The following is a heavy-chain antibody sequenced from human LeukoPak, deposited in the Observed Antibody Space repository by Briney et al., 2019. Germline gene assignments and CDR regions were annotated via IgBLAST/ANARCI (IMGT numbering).Heavy chain of an antibody. J-gene: IGHJ4*02. CDR3: ARGGGPYESTGFFAGPFDY. CDR1: GDTFSTNA. V-gene: IGHV1-69*05. Sequence: SVKVSCKASGDTFSTNALSWVRLAPGQGLEWMGGFIPLFGSAHYAQKLQDRITITTDESTSTAYMVLSNLRSDDTAVYYCARGGGPYESTGFFAGPFDYWGQGTVVTVSS. D-gene: IGHD3-22*01. CDR2: FIPLFGSA.